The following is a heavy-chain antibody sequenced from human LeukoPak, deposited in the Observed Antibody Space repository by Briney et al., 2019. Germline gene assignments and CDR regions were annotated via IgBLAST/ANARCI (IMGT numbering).Heavy chain of an antibody. CDR3: ARNRYYYGSGNYGVPNWFDP. J-gene: IGHJ5*02. D-gene: IGHD3-10*01. V-gene: IGHV4-39*01. CDR1: GGSISSNSYY. Sequence: PSETLSLTCTVSGGSISSNSYYWGWIRQSPGKGLEWIGTIYYSGSTYYSPSLKSRVTLSVDTSKNQFSLKLSSVTAADTAMYYCARNRYYYGSGNYGVPNWFDPWGQGTLVTVSS. CDR2: IYYSGST.